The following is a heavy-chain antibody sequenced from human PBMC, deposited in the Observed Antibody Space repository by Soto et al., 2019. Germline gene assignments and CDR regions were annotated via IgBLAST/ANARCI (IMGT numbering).Heavy chain of an antibody. CDR3: TRGVHCNNGVCYSY. Sequence: GGSLRLSCTASGFTFGDYAMSWFRQAPGKGLEWVGFIRSKAYGGTTEYAASVKGRFTISRDDSKSIAYLQMNSLKTEDTAVYYCTRGVHCNNGVCYSYWGQGTLVTVSS. J-gene: IGHJ4*02. CDR2: IRSKAYGGTT. D-gene: IGHD2-8*01. V-gene: IGHV3-49*03. CDR1: GFTFGDYA.